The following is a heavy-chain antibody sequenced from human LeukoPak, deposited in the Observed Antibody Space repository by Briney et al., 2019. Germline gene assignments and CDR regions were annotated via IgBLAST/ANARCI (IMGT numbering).Heavy chain of an antibody. CDR1: GYPINNAYY. CDR3: ARQYDSYFYYYLDL. V-gene: IGHV4-38-2*01. J-gene: IGHJ6*03. D-gene: IGHD2-2*01. CDR2: LYHPDST. Sequence: SETLSLTCGVSGYPINNAYYWVWIRQPPGKGLEWIGSLYHPDSTYYNPSLKSRFTMSVDTSRNQFSLRLSFVTAADTAVYYCARQYDSYFYYYLDLWGTRTTVTVSS.